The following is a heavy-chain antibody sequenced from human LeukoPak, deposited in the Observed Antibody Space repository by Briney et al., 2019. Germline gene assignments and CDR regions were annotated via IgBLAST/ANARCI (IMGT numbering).Heavy chain of an antibody. J-gene: IGHJ4*02. Sequence: ASVKVSCKASGYTFTNYAMHWVRQAPGQRLEWMGWINAGNGNTKYSQKFQGRVTITRDTSASTAYMELSSLRSEDTAVYYCARARWELPHFDYWGQGTLVTVSS. D-gene: IGHD1-26*01. CDR3: ARARWELPHFDY. CDR1: GYTFTNYA. V-gene: IGHV1-3*01. CDR2: INAGNGNT.